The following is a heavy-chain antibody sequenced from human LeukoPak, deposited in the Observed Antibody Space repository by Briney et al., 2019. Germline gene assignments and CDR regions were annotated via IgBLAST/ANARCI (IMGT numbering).Heavy chain of an antibody. CDR2: ISAYNGNT. CDR3: ARVVWSGPLGANWFDP. J-gene: IGHJ5*02. D-gene: IGHD3-3*01. CDR1: GYTFTSYG. Sequence: ASVKVSCKASGYTFTSYGISWVRQAPGQGLEWMGWISAYNGNTNYAQKLQGRVTMTTDTSTSTAYMELRSLRSDDTAVYYCARVVWSGPLGANWFDPWGQGTLVTVSS. V-gene: IGHV1-18*01.